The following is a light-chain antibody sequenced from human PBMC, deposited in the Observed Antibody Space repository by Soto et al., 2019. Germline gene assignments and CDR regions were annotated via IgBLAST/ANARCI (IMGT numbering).Light chain of an antibody. J-gene: IGKJ1*01. CDR1: QSVNHW. CDR3: QQYSSYWT. Sequence: DIQMTQYPSTLSASVGERVTISCRASQSVNHWLAWYQQKPGKAPKFLIYDASNLESGVPSRFSGSGSGTEFTLTISSLQPDDFATYYCQQYSSYWTFGQGTKVDIK. V-gene: IGKV1-5*01. CDR2: DAS.